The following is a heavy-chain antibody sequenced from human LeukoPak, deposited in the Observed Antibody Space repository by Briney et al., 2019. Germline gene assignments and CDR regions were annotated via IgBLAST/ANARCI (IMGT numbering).Heavy chain of an antibody. CDR2: IYHSGST. CDR1: GGSISSSNW. Sequence: SETLSLTCAVSGGSISSSNWWNWVRQPPGKGLEWIGEIYHSGSTNYNPSLKSRVTILVDKSKNQFSLKLSSVTAADTAVYSCARDKYGSGDRSWGQGTLVTVSS. V-gene: IGHV4-4*02. CDR3: ARDKYGSGDRS. D-gene: IGHD3-10*01. J-gene: IGHJ5*02.